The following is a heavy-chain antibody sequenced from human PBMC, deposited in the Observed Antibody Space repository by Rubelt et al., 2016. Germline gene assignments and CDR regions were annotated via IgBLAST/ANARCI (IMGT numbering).Heavy chain of an antibody. V-gene: IGHV4-34*01. CDR2: INHSGST. Sequence: QVQLQQWGAGLLKPSETLSLTCAVYGGSFSGYYWSWIRQPPGKGLEWIGEINHSGSTNYNPSLKSRVTISVDTSKNHFSLKLSSVTAADTAVYYCASLGVVVVVATGNWFDPWGQGTLVTVSS. CDR3: ASLGVVVVVATGNWFDP. D-gene: IGHD2-15*01. J-gene: IGHJ5*02. CDR1: GGSFSGYY.